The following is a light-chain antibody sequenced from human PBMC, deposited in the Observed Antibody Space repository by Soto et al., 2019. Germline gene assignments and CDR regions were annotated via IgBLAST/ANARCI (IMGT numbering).Light chain of an antibody. V-gene: IGKV3-20*01. CDR1: QSVSSSY. CDR2: GAS. J-gene: IGKJ1*01. Sequence: EIVLTQSPGTLSLSPGERATLSCRASQSVSSSYLAWYQQKPGQAPRLLIYGASSRATGIPGRFSGSGSGTDFTLTISRLEPEDFAVYYCQQYGSSPQRTFGQGTKVDIK. CDR3: QQYGSSPQRT.